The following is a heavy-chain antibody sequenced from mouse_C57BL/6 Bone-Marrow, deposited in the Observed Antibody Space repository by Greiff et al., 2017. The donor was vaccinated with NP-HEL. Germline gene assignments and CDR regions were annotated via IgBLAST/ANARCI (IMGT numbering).Heavy chain of an antibody. CDR1: GYTFTNYW. CDR3: AVITTVVGAMDY. Sequence: QVQLKQSGAELVRPGTSVKMSCKASGYTFTNYWIGWAKQRPGHGLEWIGDIYPGGGYTNYNEKFKGKATLTADKSSSTAYMQFSSLTSEDSAIYYCAVITTVVGAMDYWGQGTSVTVSS. CDR2: IYPGGGYT. J-gene: IGHJ4*01. D-gene: IGHD1-1*01. V-gene: IGHV1-63*01.